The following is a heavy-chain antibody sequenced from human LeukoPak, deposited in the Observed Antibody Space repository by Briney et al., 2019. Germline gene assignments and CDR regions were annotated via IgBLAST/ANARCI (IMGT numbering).Heavy chain of an antibody. CDR2: IYYSGST. CDR1: GGSISSYY. J-gene: IGHJ4*02. Sequence: SETLSLTCTVSGGSISSYYWNWIRQPPGKGLEWIGYIYYSGSTNYNPSLKSRVTISVDTSKNQFSLKLSSVTAADTAVYYCARVSQSDTAMGVDYWGQGTLVTVSS. CDR3: ARVSQSDTAMGVDY. D-gene: IGHD5-18*01. V-gene: IGHV4-59*01.